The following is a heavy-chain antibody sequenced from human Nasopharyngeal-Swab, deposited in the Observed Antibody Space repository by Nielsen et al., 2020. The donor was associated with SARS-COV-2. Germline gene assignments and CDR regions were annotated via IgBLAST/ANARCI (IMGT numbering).Heavy chain of an antibody. CDR1: GFTFSSYA. J-gene: IGHJ6*02. CDR2: ISGSGDTT. V-gene: IGHV3-23*01. Sequence: GESLKISCAASGFTFSSYAMTWVRQAPGKGLEWVSIISGSGDTTYYADSVKDRFTISRDNSKNTLYLQTNSLRVEDTAVYYCAKAPNLRGLDVWGQGTTVTVSS. CDR3: AKAPNLRGLDV.